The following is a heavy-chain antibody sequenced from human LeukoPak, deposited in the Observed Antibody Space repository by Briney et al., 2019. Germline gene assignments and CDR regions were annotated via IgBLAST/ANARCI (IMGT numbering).Heavy chain of an antibody. Sequence: PGGSLRLSCAASGFTFSSYGMHWVRQAPGKGLEWVAVIWYDGSNKYYADSVKGRFTISRDNSKNTLYLQMNSLRAEDTAVYYCARGRPPYLYYYDSSGYQDFDYWGQGTLVTVSS. V-gene: IGHV3-33*01. J-gene: IGHJ4*02. D-gene: IGHD3-22*01. CDR2: IWYDGSNK. CDR1: GFTFSSYG. CDR3: ARGRPPYLYYYDSSGYQDFDY.